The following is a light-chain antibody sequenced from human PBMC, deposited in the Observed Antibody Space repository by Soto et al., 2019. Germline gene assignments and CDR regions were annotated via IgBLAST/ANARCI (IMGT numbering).Light chain of an antibody. Sequence: EIVLTQSPGTLSLSPGERVTLSCRASQSVSSTYLAWYQQKPGQAPRLLINGASSMATGIPDRFSGSGSGTDSTLTISRLEPEDFAVYYCQQFGSSPLYSFGQGTKLEIK. CDR1: QSVSSTY. CDR3: QQFGSSPLYS. J-gene: IGKJ2*01. CDR2: GAS. V-gene: IGKV3-20*01.